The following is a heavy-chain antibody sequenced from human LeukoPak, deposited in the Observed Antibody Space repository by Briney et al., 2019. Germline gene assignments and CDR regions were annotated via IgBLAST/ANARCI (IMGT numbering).Heavy chain of an antibody. J-gene: IGHJ2*01. CDR3: ARVEVPRDINDWYFDL. V-gene: IGHV4-38-2*02. Sequence: SDTVSLPCTVSGYSISQGFLRAWIRPPPGAGLEWIGSLYHSGTTYYNTSLKSRISTSVDTSKNQFSLKLRLVTAADTAVYYCARVEVPRDINDWYFDLWGRGTLVTVSS. CDR2: LYHSGTT. D-gene: IGHD2-15*01. CDR1: GYSISQGFL.